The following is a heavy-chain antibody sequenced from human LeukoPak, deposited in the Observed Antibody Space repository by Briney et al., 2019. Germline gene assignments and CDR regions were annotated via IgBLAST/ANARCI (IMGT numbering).Heavy chain of an antibody. CDR3: ARERPPSSSGYYDY. Sequence: PSETLSLTCSVSGYSISSGYFWGWIRQLPGQGLEWVGSIHHSGNTYYNPSLKTRVTISVDTSNNQFSLKLTSVPAADPAVYYCARERPPSSSGYYDYWAQGTLVTVSS. CDR2: IHHSGNT. CDR1: GYSISSGYF. J-gene: IGHJ4*02. D-gene: IGHD3-22*01. V-gene: IGHV4-38-2*02.